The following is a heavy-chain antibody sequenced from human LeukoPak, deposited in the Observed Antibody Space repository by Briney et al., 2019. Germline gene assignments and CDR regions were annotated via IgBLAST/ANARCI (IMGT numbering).Heavy chain of an antibody. CDR1: GYTITTYG. V-gene: IGHV1-18*01. Sequence: GASVKVSCKASGYTITTYGITWVRQAPGQGPEWMGWINIYSGNTNYAQKFQGRVTMTTATSTSTAYMELRSLRSDDTAVYYCARGGGSSRWIAVAGTGIFWGQGTLVTVSS. CDR3: ARGGGSSRWIAVAGTGIF. CDR2: INIYSGNT. J-gene: IGHJ4*02. D-gene: IGHD6-19*01.